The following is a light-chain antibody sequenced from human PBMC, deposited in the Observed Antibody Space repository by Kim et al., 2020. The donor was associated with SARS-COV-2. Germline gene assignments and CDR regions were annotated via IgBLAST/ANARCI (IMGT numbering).Light chain of an antibody. V-gene: IGLV3-19*01. Sequence: SSELTQDPAVFVALGQTVRITCQGDSLRTYYASWYQQKPRQAPILVIYGKNNRPSGIPDRFSGSSSGNTASLTVTGAQAVDEADYYCNSRDKSGDHVVFGGGTQLTVL. CDR2: GKN. CDR3: NSRDKSGDHVV. J-gene: IGLJ2*01. CDR1: SLRTYY.